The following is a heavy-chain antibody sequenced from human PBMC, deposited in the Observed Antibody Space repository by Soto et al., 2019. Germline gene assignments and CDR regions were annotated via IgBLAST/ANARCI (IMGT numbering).Heavy chain of an antibody. CDR2: INPKSGDT. CDR1: EYTLTGYY. CDR3: ARDAGNWFDP. V-gene: IGHV1-2*02. J-gene: IGHJ5*02. Sequence: ASVKVSCKASEYTLTGYYMNWVRQAPGQGLEWMGWINPKSGDTRYAQKFQGRVTITADKSTSTAYMELSSLRSEDTAVYYCARDAGNWFDPWGQGTLVTVSS.